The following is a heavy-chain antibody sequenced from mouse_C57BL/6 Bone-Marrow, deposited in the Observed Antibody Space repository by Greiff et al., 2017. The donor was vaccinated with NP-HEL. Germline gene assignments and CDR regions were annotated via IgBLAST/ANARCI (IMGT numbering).Heavy chain of an antibody. J-gene: IGHJ3*01. D-gene: IGHD4-1*01. CDR1: GYTFTDYY. Sequence: QVQLQQSGAELVKPGASVKISCKASGYTFTDYYINWVKQRPGQGLEWIGTIGPGSGSTAYNEKFKGTATLTADKSSSTAYMQLRSLTSEDSAVYVCARGASWDGGWFAYWGQGTLVTVSA. CDR3: ARGASWDGGWFAY. V-gene: IGHV1-77*01. CDR2: IGPGSGST.